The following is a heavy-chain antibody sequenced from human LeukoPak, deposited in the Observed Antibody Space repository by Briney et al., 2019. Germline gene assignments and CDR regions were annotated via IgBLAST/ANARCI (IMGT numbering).Heavy chain of an antibody. Sequence: GGSLRLSCAASGFTFSSYGMHWVRQAPGKGLEWVAVISYDGSNKYYADSVKGRFTISRDNSKNTLYLQMNSLRAEDTAVYYCARDPNYYDSDELDYWGQGTLVTVSS. V-gene: IGHV3-30*03. CDR3: ARDPNYYDSDELDY. CDR1: GFTFSSYG. D-gene: IGHD3-22*01. J-gene: IGHJ4*02. CDR2: ISYDGSNK.